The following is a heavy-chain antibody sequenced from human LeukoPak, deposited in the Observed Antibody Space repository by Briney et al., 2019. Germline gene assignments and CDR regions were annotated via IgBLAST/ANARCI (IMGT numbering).Heavy chain of an antibody. Sequence: GGSLRLSCAASGFTSTNYAMNWVRQAPRKGLEWVSVLIGSSGSTDYADSVKGRFTISRDISKNTLFLQMNSLRAEDTAIYYCAKGAYDYIEIAYFDSWGQGTLVTVSS. D-gene: IGHD5-12*01. V-gene: IGHV3-23*01. CDR2: LIGSSGST. J-gene: IGHJ4*02. CDR3: AKGAYDYIEIAYFDS. CDR1: GFTSTNYA.